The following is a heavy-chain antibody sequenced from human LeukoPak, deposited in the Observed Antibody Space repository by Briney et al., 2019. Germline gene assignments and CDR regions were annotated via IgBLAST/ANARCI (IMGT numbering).Heavy chain of an antibody. V-gene: IGHV3-53*01. J-gene: IGHJ6*03. CDR3: ARHGSITMVRGRLRYYYMDV. CDR2: IYSGGST. CDR1: GFTVSSNY. Sequence: PGGSLRLSCAASGFTVSSNYMSWVRQAPGKGLEWVSVIYSGGSTYYVDSVKGRFTISRDNSKNTLYLQMNSLRAEDTAVYYCARHGSITMVRGRLRYYYMDVWGKGTTVTIS. D-gene: IGHD3-10*01.